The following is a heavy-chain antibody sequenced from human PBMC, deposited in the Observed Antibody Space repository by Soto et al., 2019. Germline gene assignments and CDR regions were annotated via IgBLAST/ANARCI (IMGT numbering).Heavy chain of an antibody. J-gene: IGHJ4*02. V-gene: IGHV3-64*01. CDR1: GFTFSSYA. CDR3: ARDGTLYYDFWSGYWPYFDY. Sequence: GGSLRLSCAASGFTFSSYAMHWVRQAPGKGLEYVSAISSNGGSTYYANSVKGRFTISRDNSKNTLYLQMGSLRAEDMAVYYCARDGTLYYDFWSGYWPYFDYWGQGTLVTVSS. D-gene: IGHD3-3*01. CDR2: ISSNGGST.